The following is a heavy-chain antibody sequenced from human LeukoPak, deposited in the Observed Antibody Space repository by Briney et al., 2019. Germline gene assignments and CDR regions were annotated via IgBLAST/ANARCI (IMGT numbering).Heavy chain of an antibody. J-gene: IGHJ6*02. Sequence: SETLSLTCTVSGGSISSYYWSWIRQPPGKGLEWIGYIYYSGSTNYNPSLKSRVTISVDTSKNQFSLKLTSVTAADTAVYYCARQNYYYGLDVWGQGTTVTVSS. V-gene: IGHV4-59*08. CDR2: IYYSGST. CDR3: ARQNYYYGLDV. CDR1: GGSISSYY.